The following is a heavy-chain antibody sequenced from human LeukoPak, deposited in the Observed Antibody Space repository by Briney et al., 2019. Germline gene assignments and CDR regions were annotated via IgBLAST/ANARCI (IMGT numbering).Heavy chain of an antibody. Sequence: GGSLRLSCAASGFTFSSHWMNWVRQAPGKGLEWVALIKSKTDGETTDYAAPVKGRFTISRDDSRNTLYLQLNSLKTEDTAMYYCTTLTVNDFHGDYWGQGALVTVSA. CDR2: IKSKTDGETT. J-gene: IGHJ4*02. V-gene: IGHV3-15*01. D-gene: IGHD3/OR15-3a*01. CDR1: GFTFSSHW. CDR3: TTLTVNDFHGDY.